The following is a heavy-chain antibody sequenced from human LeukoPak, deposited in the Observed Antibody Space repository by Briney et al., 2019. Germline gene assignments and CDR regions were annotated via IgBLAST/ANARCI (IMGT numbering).Heavy chain of an antibody. Sequence: PGGSLRLSCAASGFTFGSYAMNWVRQAPGKGLEWVSGISASAASTYYADSVKGRFTISRDNSKNTLYLQMNSLRAEDTAVYYCARTSDFWSGFDAFDIWGQGTMVTVSS. CDR1: GFTFGSYA. D-gene: IGHD3-3*01. CDR2: ISASAAST. CDR3: ARTSDFWSGFDAFDI. V-gene: IGHV3-23*01. J-gene: IGHJ3*02.